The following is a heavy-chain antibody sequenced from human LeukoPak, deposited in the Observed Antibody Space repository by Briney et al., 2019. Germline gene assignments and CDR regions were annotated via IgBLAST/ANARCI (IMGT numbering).Heavy chain of an antibody. V-gene: IGHV1-8*01. D-gene: IGHD3-22*01. CDR1: GYTFTSYD. CDR2: MNPNSGNT. J-gene: IGHJ4*02. CDR3: ARDHYIYSSSYYDSNYFDY. Sequence: ASVKVSCKASGYTFTSYDINWVRQATGQGLEWMGWMNPNSGNTGYAQKFQGRVTMTRNTSISTAYMELSSLRSEDTAVYYCARDHYIYSSSYYDSNYFDYWGQGTLVTVSS.